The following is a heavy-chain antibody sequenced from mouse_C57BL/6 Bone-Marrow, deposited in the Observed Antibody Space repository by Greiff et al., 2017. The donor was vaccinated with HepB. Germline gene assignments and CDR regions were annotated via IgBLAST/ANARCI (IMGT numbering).Heavy chain of an antibody. V-gene: IGHV5-4*01. CDR2: ISDGGSYT. J-gene: IGHJ2*01. CDR3: ARVPTH. D-gene: IGHD6-1*01. CDR1: GFTFSSYA. Sequence: DVHLVESGGGLVKPGGSLKLSCAASGFTFSSYAMSWVRQTPEKRLEWVATISDGGSYTYYPDNVKGRFTISRDNAKNNLYLQMSHLKSEDTAMYYCARVPTHWGQGTTLTVSS.